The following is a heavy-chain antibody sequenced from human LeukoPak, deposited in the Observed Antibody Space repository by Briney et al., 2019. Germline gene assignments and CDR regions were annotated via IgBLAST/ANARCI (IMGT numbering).Heavy chain of an antibody. J-gene: IGHJ4*02. CDR3: AKEGDKGGETKQLWLLPLDY. V-gene: IGHV3-30*02. CDR2: IRYDGSNK. CDR1: GFTFSSYW. Sequence: PGGSLRLSCAASGFTFSSYWMHWVRKAPGKGLEWVAFIRYDGSNKYYADSVKGRFTISRDNSKNTLYLQMNSLRAEDTAVYYCAKEGDKGGETKQLWLLPLDYWGQGTLVTVSS. D-gene: IGHD5-18*01.